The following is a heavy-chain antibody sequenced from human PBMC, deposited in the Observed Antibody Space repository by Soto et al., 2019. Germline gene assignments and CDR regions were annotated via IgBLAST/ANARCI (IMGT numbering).Heavy chain of an antibody. CDR1: GFSLSNTG. CDR3: AKDWSSSVWVTSVDP. J-gene: IGHJ5*02. Sequence: QVQLVESGGGVVQPGRSLRLSCVASGFSLSNTGIHWVRQAPGKGLEWLAMISHDGTVKQYADPVKGRFTISRDNSENTLYLHMNTLTAEDTAVYYCAKDWSSSVWVTSVDPCGQGTLWTVSS. V-gene: IGHV3-30*18. CDR2: ISHDGTVK. D-gene: IGHD2-2*01.